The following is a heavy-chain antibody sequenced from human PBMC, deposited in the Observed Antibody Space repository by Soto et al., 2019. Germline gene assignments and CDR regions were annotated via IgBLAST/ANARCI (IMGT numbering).Heavy chain of an antibody. CDR1: GFTFSSYA. V-gene: IGHV3-23*01. Sequence: EVQLLESGGGLVQPGGSLRLSCAASGFTFSSYAMSWVRQAPGKGLEWVSAISGSGGSTYYADSVKGRFTISRDNSKNTLYLQMNSLRAEDTAVYYCAGGYYDIFTGYYRYYYMDVWGKGTTVTVSS. J-gene: IGHJ6*03. D-gene: IGHD3-9*01. CDR3: AGGYYDIFTGYYRYYYMDV. CDR2: ISGSGGST.